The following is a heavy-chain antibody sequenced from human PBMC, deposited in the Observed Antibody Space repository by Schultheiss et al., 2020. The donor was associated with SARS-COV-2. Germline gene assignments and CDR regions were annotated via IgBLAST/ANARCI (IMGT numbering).Heavy chain of an antibody. CDR2: ISYDGSNK. CDR1: GFTFSSYG. CDR3: ARDRPYCSSTSCEGSYYYYGMDV. Sequence: GGSLRLSCAASGFTFSSYGMHWVRQAPGKGLEWVAVISYDGSNKYYADSVKGRFTISRDNSKNTLYLQMNSLRAEDTAVYYCARDRPYCSSTSCEGSYYYYGMDVWGQGTTVTVSS. D-gene: IGHD2-2*01. V-gene: IGHV3-30*12. J-gene: IGHJ6*02.